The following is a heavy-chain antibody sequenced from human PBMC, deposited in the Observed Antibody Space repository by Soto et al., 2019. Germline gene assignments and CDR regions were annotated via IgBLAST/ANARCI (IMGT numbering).Heavy chain of an antibody. CDR3: AREVGIAAAGRGYYYYGMDV. Sequence: LRLSCAATGFMFGTYWMSWVRQAPGKGLEWVANIKHDGNEKYYADSVKGRFTVSRDNVKNFLHLQMSRLRSDDTAVYYCAREVGIAAAGRGYYYYGMDVWGQGTTVTVSS. J-gene: IGHJ6*02. V-gene: IGHV3-7*03. CDR1: GFMFGTYW. D-gene: IGHD6-13*01. CDR2: IKHDGNEK.